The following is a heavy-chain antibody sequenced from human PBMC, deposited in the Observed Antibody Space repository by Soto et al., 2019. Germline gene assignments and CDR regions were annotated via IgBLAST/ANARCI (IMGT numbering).Heavy chain of an antibody. D-gene: IGHD5-12*01. J-gene: IGHJ4*02. V-gene: IGHV4-59*08. CDR3: ARHDSDIVATIYDY. Sequence: QVQLQESGPGLVKPSETLSLTCTVSGGSISSYYWSWIRQPPGKGLEWIGYTYYSGSTNDNPSLKSRFPLYVYPSKYQFSLKLISVTVADTAVYYCARHDSDIVATIYDYWGQGTLVTVSS. CDR2: TYYSGST. CDR1: GGSISSYY.